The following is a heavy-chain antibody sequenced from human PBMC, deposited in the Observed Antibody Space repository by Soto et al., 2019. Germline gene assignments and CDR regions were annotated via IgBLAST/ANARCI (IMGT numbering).Heavy chain of an antibody. D-gene: IGHD3-16*01. CDR1: GFTFSSYS. Sequence: PGGSLRLSCAASGFTFSSYSMNWVRQAPGKGLEWVSSISSSSSYIYYADSVKGRFTISRDNAKNSLYLQMNSLRAEDTAVYYCARDLITFGGVLFDAFDIWGQGTMVTVSS. CDR2: ISSSSSYI. CDR3: ARDLITFGGVLFDAFDI. J-gene: IGHJ3*02. V-gene: IGHV3-21*01.